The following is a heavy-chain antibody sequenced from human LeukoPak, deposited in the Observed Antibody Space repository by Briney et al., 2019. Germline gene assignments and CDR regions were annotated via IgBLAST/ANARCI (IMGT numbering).Heavy chain of an antibody. J-gene: IGHJ4*02. CDR3: ARGKIVGASDY. V-gene: IGHV3-7*01. CDR1: GFTFSNYW. Sequence: SGGSLRLSCATSGFTFSNYWMSWVRQAPGKGLEWVANIKQDGSEKNYVDSVKGRFTISRDNAKNSLYLQMNSLRAEDTAVYYCARGKIVGASDYWGQGTLVTVSS. D-gene: IGHD1-26*01. CDR2: IKQDGSEK.